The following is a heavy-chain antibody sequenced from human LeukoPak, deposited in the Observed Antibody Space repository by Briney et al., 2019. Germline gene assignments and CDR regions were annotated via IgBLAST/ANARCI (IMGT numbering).Heavy chain of an antibody. CDR3: ARPTYCGSNCYFNFDY. CDR1: GYTFATYF. CDR2: IKPNSGVT. D-gene: IGHD2-21*02. J-gene: IGHJ4*02. Sequence: ASVKVSCKTSGYTFATYFMHWVRQAPGQGLEWMGYIKPNSGVTNYAQKFRGRVTMTWDTSISTAYIELSGLTSDDTAIYYCARPTYCGSNCYFNFDYWGQGTPVTVSS. V-gene: IGHV1-2*02.